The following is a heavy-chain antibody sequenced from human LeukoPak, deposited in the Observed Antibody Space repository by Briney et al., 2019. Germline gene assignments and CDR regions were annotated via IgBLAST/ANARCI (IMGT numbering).Heavy chain of an antibody. D-gene: IGHD2-15*01. V-gene: IGHV4-4*07. Sequence: SETLSLTCTVSGGSISSYYWSWIRQPAGKGLEWIGRIYTSGSTNYNPSLKSRVTMSVDTSKNQFSLKLSSVTAADTAVYYCAREGTGPPLLLSGSYYFDYWGQGTLVTVSS. J-gene: IGHJ4*02. CDR3: AREGTGPPLLLSGSYYFDY. CDR1: GGSISSYY. CDR2: IYTSGST.